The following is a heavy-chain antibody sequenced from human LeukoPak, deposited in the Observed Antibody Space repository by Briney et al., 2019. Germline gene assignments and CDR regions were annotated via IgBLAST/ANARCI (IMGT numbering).Heavy chain of an antibody. D-gene: IGHD4/OR15-4a*01. Sequence: RASVKVSCKASGYTFTSYAMHWVRQAPGQRLEWMGWINAGNGNTKYSQKFQGRVTITRDTSASTAYMELSSLRSEDTAVYYCADYIMTLDAFDIWGQGTMVTVSS. CDR2: INAGNGNT. CDR1: GYTFTSYA. J-gene: IGHJ3*02. CDR3: ADYIMTLDAFDI. V-gene: IGHV1-3*01.